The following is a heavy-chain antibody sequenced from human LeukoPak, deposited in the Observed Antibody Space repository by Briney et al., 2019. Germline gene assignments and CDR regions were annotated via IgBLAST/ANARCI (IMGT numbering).Heavy chain of an antibody. CDR2: IYYSVST. CDR3: ARGGLRYFDWSH. D-gene: IGHD3-9*01. V-gene: IGHV4-59*01. Sequence: SETLSLTCTVSVGSISSYYWSWIRQPPGKGLEWIGYIYYSVSTNYNPSLKSRVTISVDTSKNQFSLKLSSVTAADTAVYYCARGGLRYFDWSHWGQGTLVTVSS. J-gene: IGHJ4*02. CDR1: VGSISSYY.